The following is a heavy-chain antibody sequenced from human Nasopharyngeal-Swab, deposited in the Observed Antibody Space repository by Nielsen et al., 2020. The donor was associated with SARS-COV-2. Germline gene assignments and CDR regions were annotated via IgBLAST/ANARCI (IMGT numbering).Heavy chain of an antibody. CDR3: ARDSYYYDSSGMGPCAFDI. V-gene: IGHV3-21*01. D-gene: IGHD3-22*01. CDR2: ISSSSSYI. Sequence: GGSLRLSCAASGFTFSSYSMNWVRQALGKGLEWVSSISSSSSYIYYADSVKGRFTISRDNAKNSLYLQMNSLRAEDTAVYYCARDSYYYDSSGMGPCAFDIWGQGTMVTVSS. CDR1: GFTFSSYS. J-gene: IGHJ3*02.